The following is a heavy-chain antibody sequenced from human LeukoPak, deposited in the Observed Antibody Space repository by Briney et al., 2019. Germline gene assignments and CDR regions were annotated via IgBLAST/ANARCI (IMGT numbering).Heavy chain of an antibody. J-gene: IGHJ4*02. V-gene: IGHV3-21*01. Sequence: PGGSLRLSCAASGFTVSSNYMSWVRQAPGKGLEWVSSISSSSSYIYYADSVKGRFTISRDNAKNSLYLQMNSLKAEDTAVYYCARNLGSSGSYFDYWGQGTLVTVSS. CDR1: GFTVSSNY. CDR2: ISSSSSYI. CDR3: ARNLGSSGSYFDY. D-gene: IGHD6-19*01.